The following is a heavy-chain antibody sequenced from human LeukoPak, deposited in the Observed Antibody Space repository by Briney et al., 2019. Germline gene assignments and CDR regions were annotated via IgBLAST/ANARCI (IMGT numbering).Heavy chain of an antibody. Sequence: SVKVSGKASGGTFSSYVISWVRQAPGQGLEWMGRIIPILGIANYAQKFQGRVTITADKSTSTAYMELSSLRSEDTAVYYCASPPADYYDSRDYFDYWGQGTLVTVSS. CDR3: ASPPADYYDSRDYFDY. CDR1: GGTFSSYV. J-gene: IGHJ4*02. V-gene: IGHV1-69*04. D-gene: IGHD3-22*01. CDR2: IIPILGIA.